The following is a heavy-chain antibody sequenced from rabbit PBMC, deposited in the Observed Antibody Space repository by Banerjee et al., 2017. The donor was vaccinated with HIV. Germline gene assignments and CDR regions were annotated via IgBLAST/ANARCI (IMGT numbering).Heavy chain of an antibody. D-gene: IGHD1-1*01. V-gene: IGHV1S45*01. CDR1: GFTISTYY. CDR2: IAVGSSGNT. CDR3: VRESGHSNFNL. J-gene: IGHJ4*01. Sequence: QEQLVESGGGLVQPEGSLTLTCTASGFTISTYYMCWVRQAPGKGLEWIGCIAVGSSGNTWYASWAKGRFTISKTSSTTVTLQMTSLTAADTATYFCVRESGHSNFNLWGQGTLVTVS.